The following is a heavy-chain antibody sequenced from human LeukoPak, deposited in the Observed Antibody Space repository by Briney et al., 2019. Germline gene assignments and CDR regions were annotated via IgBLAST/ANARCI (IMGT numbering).Heavy chain of an antibody. D-gene: IGHD3-3*01. J-gene: IGHJ6*02. CDR1: GGTFISYA. CDR2: IIPIFGTA. CDR3: ARAQYYDFWSGYYESLDYYGMDV. Sequence: EASVKVSCKASGGTFISYAISWVRQAPGQGLEWMGGIIPIFGTANYAQKFQGRVTITADESTSTAYMELSSLRSEDTAVYYCARAQYYDFWSGYYESLDYYGMDVWGQGTTVTVSS. V-gene: IGHV1-69*13.